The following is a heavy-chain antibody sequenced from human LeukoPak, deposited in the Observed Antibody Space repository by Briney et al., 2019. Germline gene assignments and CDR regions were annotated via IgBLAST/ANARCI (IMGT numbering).Heavy chain of an antibody. CDR3: ARDRGYSYGYDAFDI. CDR2: IYYSGST. J-gene: IGHJ3*02. D-gene: IGHD5-18*01. Sequence: SETLSLTCTVSGGSISSYYWSWIRQPPGKGLEWVGYIYYSGSTNYNPSLKSRVTISVDTSKNKFSLKLSSVTAADTAVYYCARDRGYSYGYDAFDIWGQGTMVTVSS. CDR1: GGSISSYY. V-gene: IGHV4-59*01.